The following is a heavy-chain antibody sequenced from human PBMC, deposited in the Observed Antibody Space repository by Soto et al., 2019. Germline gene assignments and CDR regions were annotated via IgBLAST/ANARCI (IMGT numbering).Heavy chain of an antibody. CDR3: ARGAYCSSTSCYPTFNYYYYGMDV. CDR1: GGTFSSYA. D-gene: IGHD2-2*01. CDR2: IIPIFGTA. V-gene: IGHV1-69*13. Sequence: GASVKVSCKASGGTFSSYAISWVRQAPGQGLEWMGGIIPIFGTANYAQKFQGRVTITADESTSTAYMELSSLRSEDTAVYYCARGAYCSSTSCYPTFNYYYYGMDVWGQGTTVTVSS. J-gene: IGHJ6*02.